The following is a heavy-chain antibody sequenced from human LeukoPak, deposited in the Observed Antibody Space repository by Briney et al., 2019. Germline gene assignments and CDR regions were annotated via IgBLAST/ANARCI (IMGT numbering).Heavy chain of an antibody. CDR2: ISWSSGSI. CDR1: GFTFDDYA. Sequence: SGGSLRLSCAASGFTFDDYAMHWVRQAPGKGLEWVSGISWSSGSIGYADSVKGRFTISRDNAKNSLYLQMNSLRAEDTALYYCAKDLGLYCSSTSCYNYGMDVWGQGTTVTVSS. J-gene: IGHJ6*02. V-gene: IGHV3-9*01. CDR3: AKDLGLYCSSTSCYNYGMDV. D-gene: IGHD2-2*02.